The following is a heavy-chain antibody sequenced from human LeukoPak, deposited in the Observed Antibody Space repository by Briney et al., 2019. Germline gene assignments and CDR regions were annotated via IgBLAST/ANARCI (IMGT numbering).Heavy chain of an antibody. CDR2: IYYRGTT. V-gene: IGHV4-59*01. CDR3: ATGYSYGSASHYNFDS. J-gene: IGHJ4*02. D-gene: IGHD3-10*01. Sequence: SETLSLTCTVSGVSISSSYWSWIRQPPGKGLEWIGYIYYRGTTNYNPSLKSRVTISVATSKNHFSLNLSSVTAADTAVYYCATGYSYGSASHYNFDSWGQGTLVTVSS. CDR1: GVSISSSY.